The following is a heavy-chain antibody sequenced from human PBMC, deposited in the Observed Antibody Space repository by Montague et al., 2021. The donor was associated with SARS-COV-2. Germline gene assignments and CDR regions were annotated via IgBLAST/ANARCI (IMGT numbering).Heavy chain of an antibody. J-gene: IGHJ6*02. D-gene: IGHD3-10*01. CDR1: GGSISSDNFY. V-gene: IGHV4-30-4*02. CDR2: IVYSGST. CDR3: AREALLGFGYGTGYFYGMDV. Sequence: SETLSLTCTVSGGSISSDNFYWSWIRQPPGKGLERIGYIVYSGSTNYNPSLESRVIISLDTSKNQFSLKLSSVIAADTAVYYCAREALLGFGYGTGYFYGMDVWGQGTTVTVSS.